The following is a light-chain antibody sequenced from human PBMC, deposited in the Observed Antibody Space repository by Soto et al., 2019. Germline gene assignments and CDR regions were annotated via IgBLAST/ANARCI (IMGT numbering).Light chain of an antibody. CDR1: QTVSTF. CDR3: QQSYTVPLT. CDR2: AAS. J-gene: IGKJ4*01. V-gene: IGKV1-39*01. Sequence: DIQMTQSPSSLSASVGDRVTITCRASQTVSTFLNWYQEKSGKPPKLLIYAASSLQSGVPSRFSGSGSGTDFTLTISSLQPEDFATYYCQQSYTVPLTFVGGTKVEIK.